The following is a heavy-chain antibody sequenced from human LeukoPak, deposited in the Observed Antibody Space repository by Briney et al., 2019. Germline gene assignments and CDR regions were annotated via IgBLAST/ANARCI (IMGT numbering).Heavy chain of an antibody. CDR3: ARQMGVTIFYPYYFDY. Sequence: SETLSLTCTVSGGSISSSSYYWGWIRQPPGKGLEWIGSIYYSGSTYYNPSLKSRVTISVRTSKNQFSLKLSSVTAADRAVYYCARQMGVTIFYPYYFDYWGEGTLVTVSS. D-gene: IGHD3-9*01. CDR1: GGSISSSSYY. CDR2: IYYSGST. J-gene: IGHJ4*02. V-gene: IGHV4-39*01.